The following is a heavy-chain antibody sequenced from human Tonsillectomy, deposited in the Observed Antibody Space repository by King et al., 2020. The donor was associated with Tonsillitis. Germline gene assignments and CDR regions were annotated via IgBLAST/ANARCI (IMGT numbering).Heavy chain of an antibody. V-gene: IGHV3-49*03. J-gene: IGHJ4*02. CDR3: SITYNNYFYF. CDR1: GFNFGDYA. Sequence: VQLVESGGGLVQPGRSLRLSCTASGFNFGDYAMIWFRHAPGKGLEWVTFIRSKAYGGTTEYAASVKGRFTISRDDSKSIAYLQMSSLKTEDTAVYSCSITYNNYFYFWGQGTLVTVSS. D-gene: IGHD1-1*01. CDR2: IRSKAYGGTT.